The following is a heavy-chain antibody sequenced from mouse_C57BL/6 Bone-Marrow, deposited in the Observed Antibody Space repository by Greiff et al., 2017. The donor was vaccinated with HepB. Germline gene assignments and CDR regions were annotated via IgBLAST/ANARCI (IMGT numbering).Heavy chain of an antibody. V-gene: IGHV3-6*01. D-gene: IGHD2-4*01. Sequence: EVKLVESGPGLVKPSQSLSLTCSVTGYSITSGYYWNWIRQFPGNKLEWMGYISYDGSTNYNPSLKNRISITRDTSTKPFFLKLNSVTTEDTATYYCASAPIYYDYDDGFFFAYWGQGTLVTVSA. CDR3: ASAPIYYDYDDGFFFAY. J-gene: IGHJ3*01. CDR1: GYSITSGYY. CDR2: ISYDGST.